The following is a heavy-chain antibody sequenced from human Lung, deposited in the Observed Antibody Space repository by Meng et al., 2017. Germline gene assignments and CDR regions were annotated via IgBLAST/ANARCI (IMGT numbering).Heavy chain of an antibody. CDR2: IIDSGST. V-gene: IGHV4-34*02. Sequence: QVPLQPWGAGLLKPSETLSLPCAVYGGSFSGYYWSWIRQPPGKGLEWIGEIIDSGSTNYNPSLKSRVTISVDTSKNQFSLRVTSVTAADRAVYYCVRRTYSSGWYFDYWGQGTLVTAPQ. D-gene: IGHD6-19*01. CDR3: VRRTYSSGWYFDY. J-gene: IGHJ4*02. CDR1: GGSFSGYY.